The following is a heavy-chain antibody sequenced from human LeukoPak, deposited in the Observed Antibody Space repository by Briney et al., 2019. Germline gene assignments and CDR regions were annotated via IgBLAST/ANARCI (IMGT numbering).Heavy chain of an antibody. CDR1: GYSFTSYW. D-gene: IGHD7-27*01. V-gene: IGHV5-10-1*01. Sequence: GESLKLYCQGSGYSFTSYWISWVRQMPGKGPEWMGRIDSSDSYTIYSPSFQGPVTISADKSISTAYLQWSSLKASDTAMYYCASVPYLGYYYGMDVWGQGTTVTVSS. CDR2: IDSSDSYT. J-gene: IGHJ6*02. CDR3: ASVPYLGYYYGMDV.